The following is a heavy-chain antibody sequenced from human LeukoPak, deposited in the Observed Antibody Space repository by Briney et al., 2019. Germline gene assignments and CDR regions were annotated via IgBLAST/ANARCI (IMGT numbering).Heavy chain of an antibody. CDR2: VYYDGTS. Sequence: PSETLSLTCTVSGVSINSHSYYWGWLRQPPGKGLEWIGSVYYDGTSYSSPSLKSRAAVFVDTSRDQFSLDLSFVTAADTALYYCVRHISTNTGYFDSCGPGILVSVSS. CDR3: VRHISTNTGYFDS. CDR1: GVSINSHSYY. V-gene: IGHV4-39*01. D-gene: IGHD5-24*01. J-gene: IGHJ4*02.